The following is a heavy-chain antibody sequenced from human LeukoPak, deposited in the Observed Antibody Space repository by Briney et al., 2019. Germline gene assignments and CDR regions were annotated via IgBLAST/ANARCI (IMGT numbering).Heavy chain of an antibody. D-gene: IGHD6-25*01. J-gene: IGHJ4*02. CDR2: VSYGSGTI. CDR3: ARDFSPGQRFYFDY. Sequence: GGSLRLSCAASGFIFSSKSMNWVRQAPGKGLEWVSYVSYGSGTIYYADSVKGRFTISRDNAKNSLYLQMNSLRDEDTAVYYCARDFSPGQRFYFDYWGQGTLVTVSS. V-gene: IGHV3-48*02. CDR1: GFIFSSKS.